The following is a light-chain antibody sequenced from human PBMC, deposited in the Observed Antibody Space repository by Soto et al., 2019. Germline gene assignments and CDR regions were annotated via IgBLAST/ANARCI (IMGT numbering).Light chain of an antibody. J-gene: IGKJ1*01. Sequence: EIVLTQSPGTLSLSPGERATLSCRASQSVSSSNLAWYQQKPGQAPRLLIYGASTRATVIPAGFSGSGSGTEFTLTISSLQSEDFAVYYCQQYHSWPPTFGQGTKVDIK. CDR1: QSVSSSN. CDR2: GAS. V-gene: IGKV3-15*01. CDR3: QQYHSWPPT.